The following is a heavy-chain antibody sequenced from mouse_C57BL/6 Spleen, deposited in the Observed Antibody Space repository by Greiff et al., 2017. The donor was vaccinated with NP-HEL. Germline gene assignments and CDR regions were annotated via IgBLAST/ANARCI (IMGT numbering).Heavy chain of an antibody. V-gene: IGHV1-55*01. CDR1: GYTFTSYW. Sequence: QVQLQQPGAELVKPGASVKMSCKASGYTFTSYWITWVKQRPGQGLEWIGDIYPGSGSTNYNEKFKSKATLTVDTSSSTAYMQLSSLTSEGSAVYYCGGVLSGNAMDYWGQGTSVTVSS. D-gene: IGHD6-5*01. J-gene: IGHJ4*01. CDR2: IYPGSGST. CDR3: GGVLSGNAMDY.